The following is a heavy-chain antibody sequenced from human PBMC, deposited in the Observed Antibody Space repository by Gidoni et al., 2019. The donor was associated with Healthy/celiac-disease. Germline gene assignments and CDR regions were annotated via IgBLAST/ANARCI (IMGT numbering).Heavy chain of an antibody. Sequence: QVQLQESGPGLVKPSETLSLTCTVSGGSIRSYYWSWIRQPPGKGLEWIGYIYYSGSTNYNPSLKSRVTISVDTSKNQFSLKLSSVTAADTAVYYCARVGIAAAEIFDYWGQGTLVTVSS. J-gene: IGHJ4*02. V-gene: IGHV4-59*01. CDR3: ARVGIAAAEIFDY. CDR2: IYYSGST. CDR1: GGSIRSYY. D-gene: IGHD6-13*01.